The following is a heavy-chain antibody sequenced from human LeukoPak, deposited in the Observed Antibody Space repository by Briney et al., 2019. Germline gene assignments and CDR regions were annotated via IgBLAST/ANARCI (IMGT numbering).Heavy chain of an antibody. Sequence: SVKVSCKTSGGTFSSSAITWVRQAPGQGLEWMARIIPVLNITTYAQKFQGSVTITADTSMSTVYMELSSLRSGETAVYYCARDQGLTAPPPYGLDVWGQGTTVIVSS. J-gene: IGHJ6*02. CDR1: GGTFSSSA. CDR3: ARDQGLTAPPPYGLDV. D-gene: IGHD5-18*01. CDR2: IIPVLNIT. V-gene: IGHV1-69*04.